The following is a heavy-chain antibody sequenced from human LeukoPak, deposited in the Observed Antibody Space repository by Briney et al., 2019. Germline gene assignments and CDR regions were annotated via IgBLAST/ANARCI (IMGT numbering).Heavy chain of an antibody. J-gene: IGHJ4*02. CDR2: IFYIGST. V-gene: IGHV4-59*01. CDR3: ARDRDGWLQFNY. D-gene: IGHD5-24*01. Sequence: SETLSLTCTVSGGSISSYYWSWIRQSPGKGLEWIGYIFYIGSTNYNPSLKSRVTISVDTSKNQFSLKLSSVTAADTAVYYCARDRDGWLQFNYWGQGTLVTVSS. CDR1: GGSISSYY.